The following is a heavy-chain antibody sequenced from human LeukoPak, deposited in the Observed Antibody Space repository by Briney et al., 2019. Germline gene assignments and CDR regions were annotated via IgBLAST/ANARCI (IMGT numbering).Heavy chain of an antibody. CDR3: ATVDMITFGGVIATNWFDP. J-gene: IGHJ5*02. CDR1: GYTLTELF. V-gene: IGHV1-24*01. Sequence: GASVKVSCKVSGYTLTELFMHWVRQAPGKGLEWMGGFDPEDGETIYAQKFQGRVTMTEDTSTDTAYMELSSLRSEDTAVYYCATVDMITFGGVIATNWFDPWGQGTLVTVSS. D-gene: IGHD3-16*02. CDR2: FDPEDGET.